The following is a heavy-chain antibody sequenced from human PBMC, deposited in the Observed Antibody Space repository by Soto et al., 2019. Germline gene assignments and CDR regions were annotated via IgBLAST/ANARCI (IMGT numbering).Heavy chain of an antibody. CDR2: IIPIFGTA. V-gene: IGHV1-69*13. CDR1: WGTFSSYA. Sequence: ASVKVSFKASWGTFSSYAISWVRQAPGQGLEWMGGIIPIFGTAKYAQKFQGRVTITADESTSTAYMELSSLRSEDTAVYYCARDRGSYYKAWPRNAFDIWGQGTMVTVSS. D-gene: IGHD1-26*01. J-gene: IGHJ3*02. CDR3: ARDRGSYYKAWPRNAFDI.